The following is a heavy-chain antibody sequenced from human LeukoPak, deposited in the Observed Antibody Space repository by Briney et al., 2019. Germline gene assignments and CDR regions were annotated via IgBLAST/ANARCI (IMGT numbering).Heavy chain of an antibody. CDR3: ARGGSGWGIGGY. J-gene: IGHJ4*02. Sequence: GGSLRLSCAASGLTFSSYWMHWVRQAPGKGLVWVSRINSDGSSTSYADSVKGRFTISRDNAKNTLYLQMNSLRAEDTAVYYCARGGSGWGIGGYWGQGTLVTVSS. D-gene: IGHD6-19*01. CDR1: GLTFSSYW. CDR2: INSDGSST. V-gene: IGHV3-74*01.